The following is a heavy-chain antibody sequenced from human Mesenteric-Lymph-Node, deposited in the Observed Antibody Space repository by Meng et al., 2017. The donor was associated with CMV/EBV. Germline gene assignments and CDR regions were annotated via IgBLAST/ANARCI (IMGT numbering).Heavy chain of an antibody. V-gene: IGHV4-34*01. CDR3: ARGSSYDILTGYFDY. CDR1: GGSFSGYY. D-gene: IGHD3-9*01. Sequence: VHLARWGAGRLKPSVTLSVTFAVYGGSFSGYYWNWIRQSPEKGLEWIGEINHSGSTTHNPSFTSRIIISVDTSTNQISLNMSSVTAADTAVYYCARGSSYDILTGYFDYWGQGALVTVSS. J-gene: IGHJ4*02. CDR2: INHSGST.